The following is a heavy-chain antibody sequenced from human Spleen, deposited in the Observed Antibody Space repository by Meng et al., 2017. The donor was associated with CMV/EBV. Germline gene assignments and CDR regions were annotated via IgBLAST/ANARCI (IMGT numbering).Heavy chain of an antibody. Sequence: GESLKISCAASGFTFSSYWMHWVRQAPGKGLVWVSRINSDGSSTRYADSVKGRFTVSRDNTRNTLFLQMNSLRAEDTGVYYCARGSALNSHWGQGTLVTVSS. J-gene: IGHJ4*02. CDR1: GFTFSSYW. D-gene: IGHD2/OR15-2a*01. V-gene: IGHV3-74*01. CDR2: INSDGSST. CDR3: ARGSALNSH.